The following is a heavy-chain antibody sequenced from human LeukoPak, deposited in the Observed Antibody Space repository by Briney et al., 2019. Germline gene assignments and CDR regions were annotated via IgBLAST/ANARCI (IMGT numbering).Heavy chain of an antibody. J-gene: IGHJ5*02. Sequence: SETLSLTCTVSGGSISSYYWSWIRQPAGKGLEWIGRIYTSGSTNYNPSLKSRVTMSVDTSKNQFSLKLSSVTAADTAVYYCARGGSSWYYDNWFDPWGQGTLVTVSS. CDR1: GGSISSYY. D-gene: IGHD6-13*01. CDR2: IYTSGST. V-gene: IGHV4-4*07. CDR3: ARGGSSWYYDNWFDP.